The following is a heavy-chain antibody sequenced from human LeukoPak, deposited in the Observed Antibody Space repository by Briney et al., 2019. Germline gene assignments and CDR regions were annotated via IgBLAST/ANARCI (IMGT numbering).Heavy chain of an antibody. V-gene: IGHV1-69*11. CDR3: ARGPITTRSHFDY. Sequence: SVKVSCKASGGTFISYAISWVRQAPGQGLEWMGMIYPRDGSTSYAQNFQGRVTITADESTSTAYMELSSLRSEDTAVYYCARGPITTRSHFDYWGQGTLVTVSS. J-gene: IGHJ4*02. CDR1: GGTFISYA. CDR2: IYPRDGST. D-gene: IGHD3-22*01.